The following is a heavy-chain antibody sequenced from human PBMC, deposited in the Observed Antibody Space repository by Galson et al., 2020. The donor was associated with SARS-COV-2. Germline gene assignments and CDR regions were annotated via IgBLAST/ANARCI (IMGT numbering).Heavy chain of an antibody. Sequence: TGGSLRLSCAASGFTFSRYWMSWVRQAPGKGLEWVANIKQDGGEKYYVDSVKGRFTISRDNAKNSLYLQINSLRDEDTAVYYCARDLAYEFLTGYSHWAQGTLVTVSS. V-gene: IGHV3-7*01. CDR1: GFTFSRYW. CDR3: ARDLAYEFLTGYSH. J-gene: IGHJ4*02. D-gene: IGHD3-9*01. CDR2: IKQDGGEK.